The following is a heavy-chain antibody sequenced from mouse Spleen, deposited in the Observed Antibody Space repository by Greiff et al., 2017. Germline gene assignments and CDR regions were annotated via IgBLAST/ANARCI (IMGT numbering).Heavy chain of an antibody. Sequence: QVQLQQPGAELVMPGASVKLSCKASGYTFTSYWMHWVKQRPGQGLEWIGEIDPSDSYTNYNQKFKGKATLTVDKSSSTAYMQLSSLTSEDSALYYCARNPIYYGYESVYFDFWRQGPTHTVSS. CDR2: IDPSDSYT. CDR1: GYTFTSYW. J-gene: IGHJ2*01. CDR3: ARNPIYYGYESVYFDF. D-gene: IGHD2-2*01. V-gene: IGHV1-69*01.